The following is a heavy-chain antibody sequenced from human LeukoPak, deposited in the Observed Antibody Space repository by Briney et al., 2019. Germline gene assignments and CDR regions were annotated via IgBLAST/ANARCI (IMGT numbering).Heavy chain of an antibody. Sequence: VKVSCKASGYTFINYYIHWVRQAPGQGLEWMGIINPSGATTSYAQKFQGRVTMTRDTSTSSVYMQLSSLRSEDTAVYYCARDLSYGSLGGYYFDYWGQGTLVTVSS. V-gene: IGHV1-46*01. CDR3: ARDLSYGSLGGYYFDY. D-gene: IGHD3-16*01. CDR2: INPSGATT. J-gene: IGHJ4*02. CDR1: GYTFINYY.